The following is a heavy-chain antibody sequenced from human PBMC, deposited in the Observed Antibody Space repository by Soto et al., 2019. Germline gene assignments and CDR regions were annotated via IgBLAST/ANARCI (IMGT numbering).Heavy chain of an antibody. J-gene: IGHJ4*02. V-gene: IGHV4-4*07. CDR1: GASINSYY. CDR3: ARESSSGGYFDF. D-gene: IGHD6-19*01. CDR2: FYTSGSS. Sequence: QVQLQESGPGLVKPSETLSLTCTVSGASINSYYWSWIRQPAGKGLEWIGRFYTSGSSNYNPSIKSRVTMSVDTSKNQFALKLNSVTAADTAVYYCARESSSGGYFDFWGQGTLVTVSS.